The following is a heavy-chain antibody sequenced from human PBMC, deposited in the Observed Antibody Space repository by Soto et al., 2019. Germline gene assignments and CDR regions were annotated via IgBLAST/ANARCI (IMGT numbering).Heavy chain of an antibody. CDR1: GCSFTSYW. J-gene: IGHJ6*02. CDR2: IYPGDSDT. D-gene: IGHD5-18*01. Sequence: PGESLKISCKGSGCSFTSYWIGWVRQMPGKGLEWMGIIYPGDSDTRYSPSFQGQGTISADKSISTAYLQWSSLKASDTAVYYCARRPYSYGPRDPYYYYGMDVWGQGTTVTVSS. V-gene: IGHV5-51*01. CDR3: ARRPYSYGPRDPYYYYGMDV.